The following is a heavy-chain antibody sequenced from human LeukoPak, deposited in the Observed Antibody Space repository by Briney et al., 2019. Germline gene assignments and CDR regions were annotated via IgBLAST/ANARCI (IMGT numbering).Heavy chain of an antibody. CDR3: ARGPAEYSGYGRYFDY. D-gene: IGHD5-12*01. V-gene: IGHV1-46*01. CDR2: INRSGGST. J-gene: IGHJ4*02. CDR1: GYTFTSYY. Sequence: ASVTVSLKSSGYTFTSYYMHWVRQPPGQGLEWVGIINRSGGSTSYAQKFQSSDPMSRDMSTSTVYMELSSLRSEDTAVYYCARGPAEYSGYGRYFDYWGQGTLVTVSS.